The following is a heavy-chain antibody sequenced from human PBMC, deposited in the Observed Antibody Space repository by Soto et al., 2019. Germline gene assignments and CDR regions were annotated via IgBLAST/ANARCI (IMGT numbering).Heavy chain of an antibody. J-gene: IGHJ5*02. CDR1: GFTFRSYS. D-gene: IGHD3-3*01. CDR3: ARGVNERFLEWLHNSFDP. Sequence: GGSLTLSGEAFGFTFRSYSRNWVRQTRGKERKRVSSISSSSSYIYYADSVKGRFTISRDNAKNSLYLQMNSLRAEDTAVYYCARGVNERFLEWLHNSFDPWGQGTLVTVPS. CDR2: ISSSSSYI. V-gene: IGHV3-21*01.